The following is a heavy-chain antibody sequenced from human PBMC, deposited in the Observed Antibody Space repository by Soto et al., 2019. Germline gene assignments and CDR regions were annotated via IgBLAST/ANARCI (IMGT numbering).Heavy chain of an antibody. CDR2: ISGSGGST. CDR1: GFTCSSYA. CDR3: AKGLGPYYYYGMDV. V-gene: IGHV3-23*01. Sequence: EVQLLESGGGLVQPGGSLRLSCAASGFTCSSYAMSWVRQAPGKGLEWVSAISGSGGSTYYADAVKGRFTISRDNSKNTLYLQMNSLRAEDTAVYYCAKGLGPYYYYGMDVWGQGTTVTASS. D-gene: IGHD7-27*01. J-gene: IGHJ6*02.